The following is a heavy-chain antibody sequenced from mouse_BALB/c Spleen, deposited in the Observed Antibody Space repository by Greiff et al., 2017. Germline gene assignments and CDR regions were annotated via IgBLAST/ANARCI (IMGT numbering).Heavy chain of an antibody. D-gene: IGHD1-1*02. Sequence: DVHLVESGGGLVKPGGSLKLSCAASGFTFSSYAMSWVRQTPEKRLEWVASISSGGSTYYPDSVKGRFTISRDNARNILYLQMSSLRSEDTAMYYCARASYGEAMDYWGQGTSVTVSS. J-gene: IGHJ4*01. CDR1: GFTFSSYA. CDR2: ISSGGST. V-gene: IGHV5-6-5*01. CDR3: ARASYGEAMDY.